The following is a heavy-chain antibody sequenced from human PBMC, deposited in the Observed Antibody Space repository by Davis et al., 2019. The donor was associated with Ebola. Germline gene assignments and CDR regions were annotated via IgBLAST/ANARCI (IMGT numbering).Heavy chain of an antibody. J-gene: IGHJ2*01. CDR3: ARVRVAAPKANWYFDL. V-gene: IGHV1-69*05. CDR1: GGTFVSFA. D-gene: IGHD1-26*01. Sequence: SVQVSCKASGGTFVSFALSWVRQAPGQGLEWMGGIIPMFRSPNYAQNFQGRVTMTRDTSTSTVYMELSSLRSEDTAVYHCARVRVAAPKANWYFDLWGRGTLVTVSS. CDR2: IIPMFRSP.